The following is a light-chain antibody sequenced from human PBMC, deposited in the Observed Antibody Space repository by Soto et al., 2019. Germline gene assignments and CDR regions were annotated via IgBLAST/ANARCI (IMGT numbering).Light chain of an antibody. V-gene: IGKV3-20*01. J-gene: IGKJ4*01. CDR1: QSVSSNY. CDR2: GAS. Sequence: EIVLTQSPGTLSLSPGERATLSCRASQSVSSNYLAWYQQKPGQAPRLLIYGASSRATGIPDRFSGSGSGTDFTLTISRLEPEDFAVYPCQQYGSTPLTCGGGTKVEIK. CDR3: QQYGSTPLT.